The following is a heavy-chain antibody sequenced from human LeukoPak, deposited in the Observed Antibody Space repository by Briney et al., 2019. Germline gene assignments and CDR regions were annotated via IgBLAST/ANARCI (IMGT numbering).Heavy chain of an antibody. CDR2: MYHRGST. V-gene: IGHV4-39*01. CDR1: GGSISSSSYY. Sequence: SSETLSLTCTVSGGSISSSSYYWGWICQPPGKGLEWIGSMYHRGSTYSNPSLKSRVTISVDTSKNQFSLKLSSVTAADTAVYYCAYGAYVGNFDYWGQGTLVTVSS. D-gene: IGHD4/OR15-4a*01. J-gene: IGHJ4*02. CDR3: AYGAYVGNFDY.